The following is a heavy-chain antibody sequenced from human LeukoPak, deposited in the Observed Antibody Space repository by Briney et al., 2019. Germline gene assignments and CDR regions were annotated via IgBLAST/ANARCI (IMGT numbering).Heavy chain of an antibody. CDR2: IYYSGST. V-gene: IGHV4-59*08. CDR3: ATLHRGNYFDY. CDR1: GGSISSYY. J-gene: IGHJ4*02. Sequence: SETLSLTCTVSGGSISSYYWSWIRQPPGKGLEWIGYIYYSGSTNYNPSLKSRVTISVDTSKNQFSLKLSSVTAADSAVYYCATLHRGNYFDYWGQGTLVTVSS.